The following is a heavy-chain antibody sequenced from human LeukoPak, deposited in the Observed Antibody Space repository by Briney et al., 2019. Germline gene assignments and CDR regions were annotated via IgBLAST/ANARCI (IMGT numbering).Heavy chain of an antibody. J-gene: IGHJ5*02. CDR2: INPNSGGT. CDR1: GYTFTGYY. V-gene: IGHV1-2*02. CDR3: ARDSGGSNWFDP. D-gene: IGHD1-26*01. Sequence: GASVKVSCRASGYTFTGYYMHWVRQAPGQGLEGMGWINPNSGGTNYAQKFQGRVTMTRNTSISTAYMELSSLRSEDTAVYYCARDSGGSNWFDPWGQGTLVTVSS.